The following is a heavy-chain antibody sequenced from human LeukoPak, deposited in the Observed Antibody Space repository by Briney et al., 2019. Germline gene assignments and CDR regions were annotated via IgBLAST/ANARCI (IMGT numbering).Heavy chain of an antibody. CDR3: TKDISGVFGAFEI. V-gene: IGHV3-20*04. Sequence: GGSLRLSCAASGFTFDDYGMSWVRQAPGKGLEWVSGINWNGGSTGYADSVKGRFTISRDNGKNSLYLQMNSLRVEDMALYYCTKDISGVFGAFEIWGQGTMVTVSS. D-gene: IGHD2-8*01. CDR2: INWNGGST. J-gene: IGHJ3*02. CDR1: GFTFDDYG.